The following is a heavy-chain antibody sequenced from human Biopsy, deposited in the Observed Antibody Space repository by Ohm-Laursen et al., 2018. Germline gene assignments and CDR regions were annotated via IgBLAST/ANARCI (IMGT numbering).Heavy chain of an antibody. CDR2: ISVKTGNT. CDR3: AREGTSVTFFGKISDYYFDF. D-gene: IGHD3-3*01. J-gene: IGHJ4*02. CDR1: GYTFTNYA. Sequence: ASVKVSCKASGYTFTNYAINWVRQAPGQGLEWLGGISVKTGNTNYTQKHQGRVTMTTDTSTNTAYMELRSLRSDDTALYYCAREGTSVTFFGKISDYYFDFWGPGTVVTVSS. V-gene: IGHV1-18*01.